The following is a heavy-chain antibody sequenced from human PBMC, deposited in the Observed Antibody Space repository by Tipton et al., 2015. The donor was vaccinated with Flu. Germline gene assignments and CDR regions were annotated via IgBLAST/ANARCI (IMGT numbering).Heavy chain of an antibody. Sequence: TLSLTCTVSSGSIRSTNYFCAWIRQPPGKGLEWIGYIYYSGYTNYNPSLESRVTISLDTSKNQFSLMLRSVTAADTAVYYCARLSYYDVDLKNFYFDYWGQGALVTVSS. V-gene: IGHV4-61*05. D-gene: IGHD3-10*02. J-gene: IGHJ4*02. CDR2: IYYSGYT. CDR1: SGSIRSTNYF. CDR3: ARLSYYDVDLKNFYFDY.